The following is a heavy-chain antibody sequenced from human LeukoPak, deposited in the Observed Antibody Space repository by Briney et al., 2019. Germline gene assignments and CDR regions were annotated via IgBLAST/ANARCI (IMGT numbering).Heavy chain of an antibody. Sequence: GGSLRLSCAASGFTFSSYSMNWVRQAPGKGLEWASSISSSSYIYYADSVKGRFTISRDNAKNSLYLQMNSLRAEDTAVYYCARASTQQWLVRLWGQGTLVTVSS. CDR1: GFTFSSYS. CDR2: ISSSSYI. J-gene: IGHJ4*02. D-gene: IGHD6-19*01. CDR3: ARASTQQWLVRL. V-gene: IGHV3-21*01.